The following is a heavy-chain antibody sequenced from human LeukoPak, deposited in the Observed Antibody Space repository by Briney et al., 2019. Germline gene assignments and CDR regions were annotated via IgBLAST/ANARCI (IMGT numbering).Heavy chain of an antibody. Sequence: SETVSLTCTVSGGSISSSDHYWGWIRQPPGKGLEWIGSIYYSGSTYYNPSPKSRVTISVDTSKNQFSLKVNSVTAADTAVYYCARQGKTDGSQYFQHWGQGTLVTVSS. CDR1: GGSISSSDHY. J-gene: IGHJ1*01. V-gene: IGHV4-39*01. CDR2: IYYSGST. D-gene: IGHD2-15*01. CDR3: ARQGKTDGSQYFQH.